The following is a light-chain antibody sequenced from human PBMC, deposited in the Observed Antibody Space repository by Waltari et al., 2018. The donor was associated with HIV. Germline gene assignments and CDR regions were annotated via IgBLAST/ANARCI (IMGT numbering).Light chain of an antibody. CDR2: GNS. CDR3: QSYDSSLSVLYV. V-gene: IGLV1-40*01. Sequence: QSVLTQPPSVSGAPGPRVTISCTGRSSNIGAGYDVHWSQQLPGTAPKLLIYGNSNRPSGVPDRFSGSKSGTSASLAITGLQAEDEADYYCQSYDSSLSVLYVFGTGTKVTVL. CDR1: SSNIGAGYD. J-gene: IGLJ1*01.